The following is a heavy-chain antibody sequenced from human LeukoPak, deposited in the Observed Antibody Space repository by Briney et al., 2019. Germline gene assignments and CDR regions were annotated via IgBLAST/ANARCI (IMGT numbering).Heavy chain of an antibody. V-gene: IGHV4-30-2*01. CDR1: GGSISSGGYS. Sequence: SETLSLTCAVSGGSISSGGYSWSWIRQPPGKGLEWIGYIYHSGSTYYNPSLKSRVTISVDRSKNQFSLKLSSVTAADTAVYYCASFPGTSRFEYWGQGTLVTVSS. CDR2: IYHSGST. CDR3: ASFPGTSRFEY. J-gene: IGHJ4*02. D-gene: IGHD3-3*01.